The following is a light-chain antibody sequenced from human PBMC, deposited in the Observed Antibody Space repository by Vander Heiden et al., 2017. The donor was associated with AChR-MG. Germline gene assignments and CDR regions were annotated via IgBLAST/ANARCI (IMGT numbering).Light chain of an antibody. Sequence: QSVLTQPPSASGTPGPRVTVPCSGSSSNIGSNTANWYLQLPGTAPKLLIYSHNQRPSGVPDRFSGSKSGTSASLAISGLQSEVEADYYCAAWDDSLNGLVFGGGTKLTVL. V-gene: IGLV1-44*01. J-gene: IGLJ3*02. CDR3: AAWDDSLNGLV. CDR2: SHN. CDR1: SSNIGSNT.